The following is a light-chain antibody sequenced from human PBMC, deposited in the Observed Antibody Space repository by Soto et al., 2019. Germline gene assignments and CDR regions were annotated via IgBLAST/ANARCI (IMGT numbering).Light chain of an antibody. CDR2: SKD. V-gene: IGLV1-44*01. CDR1: SSNMGSNN. Sequence: QSALTQPPSASGTPGQRVTISCSGSSSNMGSNNVNWYQQLPGAAPKLLIHSKDQRPSGVPDRFSGSKSGTSASLAISGLQSEDEADYYCAAWDDSLNGVVFGGGTKLTVL. CDR3: AAWDDSLNGVV. J-gene: IGLJ2*01.